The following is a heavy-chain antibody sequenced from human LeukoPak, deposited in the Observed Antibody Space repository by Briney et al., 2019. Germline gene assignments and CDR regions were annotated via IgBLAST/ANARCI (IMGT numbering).Heavy chain of an antibody. CDR3: ARGRKAYSNHRYNWFDP. V-gene: IGHV4-4*02. CDR1: GGSISSTYW. J-gene: IGHJ5*02. D-gene: IGHD4-11*01. CDR2: INHSGST. Sequence: SETLSLTCAVPGGSISSTYWWSWVRQPPGEGLEWIGEINHSGSTNYNPSLKSRVTISVDTSKNQFSLKLSSVTAADTAVYYCARGRKAYSNHRYNWFDPWGQGTLVTVSS.